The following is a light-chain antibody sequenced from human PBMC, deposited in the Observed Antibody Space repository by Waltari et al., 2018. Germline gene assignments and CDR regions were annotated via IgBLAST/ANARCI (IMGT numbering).Light chain of an antibody. Sequence: EVVLTQSPAILSLSPGERATLSCRASPSVRTFVAWYQQKPGQAPRLLIYNASNRATGIPARFSGSGSGTDFTLTISSLEPEDFAVYYCQQRSDWLTFGGGTRVEIK. CDR1: PSVRTF. V-gene: IGKV3-11*01. J-gene: IGKJ4*01. CDR2: NAS. CDR3: QQRSDWLT.